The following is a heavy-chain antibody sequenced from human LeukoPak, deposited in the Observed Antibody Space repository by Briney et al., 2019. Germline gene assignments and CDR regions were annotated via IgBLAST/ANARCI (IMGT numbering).Heavy chain of an antibody. J-gene: IGHJ3*02. CDR2: IRREGQSYTT. Sequence: GGSLRLSCIASGFTFSDYILDWVRQAPGKGLEWVGRIRREGQSYTTEYAASVKGRFTISRDDTKNSLYLHMNSLKTEDTAVYHCSRDGKEVDNSGFDIWGQGTMVTVSS. CDR3: SRDGKEVDNSGFDI. D-gene: IGHD3-22*01. V-gene: IGHV3-72*01. CDR1: GFTFSDYI.